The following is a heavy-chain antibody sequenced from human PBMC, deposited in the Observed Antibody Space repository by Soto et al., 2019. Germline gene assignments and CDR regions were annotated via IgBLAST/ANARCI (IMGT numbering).Heavy chain of an antibody. Sequence: SETLSLTCTVSGGSVSTGMKYWGWVRQPPGKDLEFIGYMYKTGETLLNSSLKSRVTLSMETSKNQFSLTLSSVTAADTAVYFCMKDHESGDFLGMSVWGPGTTVTVSS. D-gene: IGHD3-10*01. CDR3: MKDHESGDFLGMSV. J-gene: IGHJ6*02. V-gene: IGHV4-61*01. CDR1: GGSVSTGMKY. CDR2: MYKTGET.